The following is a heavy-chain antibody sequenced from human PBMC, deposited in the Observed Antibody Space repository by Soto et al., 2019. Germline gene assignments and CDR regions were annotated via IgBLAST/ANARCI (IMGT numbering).Heavy chain of an antibody. Sequence: GGSLRLSCAASGFTFSSYGMHWVRQAPGKGLEWVAVISYDGSNKYYADSVKGRFTISRDNSKNTLYLQMNSLRAEDTAVYYCATQSYCGGACYSGTDYWGQGTLVTVS. V-gene: IGHV3-30*03. CDR2: ISYDGSNK. J-gene: IGHJ4*02. CDR3: ATQSYCGGACYSGTDY. D-gene: IGHD2-21*02. CDR1: GFTFSSYG.